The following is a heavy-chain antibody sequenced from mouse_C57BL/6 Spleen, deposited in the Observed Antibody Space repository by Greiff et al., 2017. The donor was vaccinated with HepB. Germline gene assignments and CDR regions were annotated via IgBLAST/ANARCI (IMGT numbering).Heavy chain of an antibody. Sequence: EVKLVESGAELVRPGASVKLSCTASGFNIKDYYMHWVKQRPEQGLEWIGRIDPEDGDTEYAPKFQGKATMTADTSSNTAYLQLSSLTSEDTAVYYCTCMITRYYAMDYWGQGTSVTVSS. CDR1: GFNIKDYY. CDR2: IDPEDGDT. J-gene: IGHJ4*01. CDR3: TCMITRYYAMDY. D-gene: IGHD2-4*01. V-gene: IGHV14-1*01.